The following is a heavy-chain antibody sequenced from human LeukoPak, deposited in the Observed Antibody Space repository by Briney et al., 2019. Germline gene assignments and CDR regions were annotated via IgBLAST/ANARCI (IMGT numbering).Heavy chain of an antibody. D-gene: IGHD2-21*01. J-gene: IGHJ4*02. CDR3: ATFLHIVGTYYFDY. CDR2: LHPSGAT. V-gene: IGHV4-4*07. Sequence: PSETLSLTCTVSGSSISGYYWNWIRQPAGKGLEWIGRLHPSGATNYNPSLKSRVTISVDTSKNQFSLKLSSVTAADTAVYYCATFLHIVGTYYFDYWGQGTLVTVSS. CDR1: GSSISGYY.